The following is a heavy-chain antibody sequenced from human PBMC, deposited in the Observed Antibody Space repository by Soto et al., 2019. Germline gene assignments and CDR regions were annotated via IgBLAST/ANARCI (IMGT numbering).Heavy chain of an antibody. Sequence: QVQLVQSGAEVKKPGASVKVSCKASGYTFTSYDINWVRQATGQGLEWMGWMNPNSGNTGYAQKFQGRVTMTRNTSISTAYMELSSLRSEDTAVYYWARGGGRWLQLGLHFQHWGQGTLVTVSS. D-gene: IGHD5-12*01. CDR3: ARGGGRWLQLGLHFQH. CDR2: MNPNSGNT. CDR1: GYTFTSYD. V-gene: IGHV1-8*01. J-gene: IGHJ1*01.